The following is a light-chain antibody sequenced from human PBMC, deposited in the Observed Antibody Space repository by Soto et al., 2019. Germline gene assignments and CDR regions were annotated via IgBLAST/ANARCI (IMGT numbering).Light chain of an antibody. Sequence: QSALTQPASVSGSPGQSITISCTGTSSDVGSYDLVSWYQQHPGNAPKLMIYEVSKRPSGVSDRFSGSNSGNTASLTISGLQADDEADYYCCSYATTTLFGGGTKLTVL. CDR3: CSYATTTL. CDR1: SSDVGSYDL. CDR2: EVS. V-gene: IGLV2-23*02. J-gene: IGLJ2*01.